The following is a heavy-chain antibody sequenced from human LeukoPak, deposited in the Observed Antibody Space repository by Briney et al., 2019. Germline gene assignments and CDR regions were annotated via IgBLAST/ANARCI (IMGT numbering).Heavy chain of an antibody. CDR1: GFTFSSYS. CDR3: AKDLYYDSSGILTH. D-gene: IGHD3-22*01. CDR2: ISSSSSYI. J-gene: IGHJ4*02. V-gene: IGHV3-21*04. Sequence: GGSLRLSCAASGFTFSSYSMNWVRQAPGKGLEWVSSISSSSSYIYYADSVKGRFTISRDNAKNSLYLQMNSLRAEDTALYYCAKDLYYDSSGILTHWGQGTLVTVSS.